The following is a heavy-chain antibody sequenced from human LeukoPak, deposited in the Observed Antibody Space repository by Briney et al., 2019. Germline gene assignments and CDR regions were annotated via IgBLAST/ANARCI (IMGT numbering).Heavy chain of an antibody. CDR1: GYTFTRYG. CDR2: ISAYNGNT. J-gene: IGHJ4*02. D-gene: IGHD3-22*01. Sequence: ASVKVSCKASGYTFTRYGISWVPQAPGQGLEWMVWISAYNGNTNYPQKLQGRVTMTTDTSTSTAYMELRSLRSDDTAVYYCARSGEYYDSSGYPYWGQGTLVTVSS. V-gene: IGHV1-18*01. CDR3: ARSGEYYDSSGYPY.